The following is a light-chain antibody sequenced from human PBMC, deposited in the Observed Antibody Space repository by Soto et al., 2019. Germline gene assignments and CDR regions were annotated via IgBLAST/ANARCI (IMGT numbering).Light chain of an antibody. Sequence: EIVLTQSPATLSLSPGERATLSWRASQSVNSDLAWYQQKPGQAPRLLIYDASNRATGIPARFSGSGSGTDFTLTISSLEPEDFAVYYCQQRSNWPPTFGPGTKVDIK. CDR3: QQRSNWPPT. V-gene: IGKV3-11*01. CDR2: DAS. J-gene: IGKJ3*01. CDR1: QSVNSD.